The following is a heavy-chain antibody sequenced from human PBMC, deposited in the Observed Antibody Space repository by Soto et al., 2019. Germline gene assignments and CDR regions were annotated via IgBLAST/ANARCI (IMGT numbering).Heavy chain of an antibody. V-gene: IGHV3-23*01. D-gene: IGHD6-6*01. CDR3: AKRCSSSTFGY. CDR2: ISGSDDST. Sequence: EVQLLESGGGLVQPGESLRLSCAASGFTFSSYAMSWVRQAPGKGLEWVSVISGSDDSTYYADSVKGRFTISRDNSKNTLYPQMNSLRAEDTAVYYCAKRCSSSTFGYWGQGTLVTCSS. J-gene: IGHJ4*02. CDR1: GFTFSSYA.